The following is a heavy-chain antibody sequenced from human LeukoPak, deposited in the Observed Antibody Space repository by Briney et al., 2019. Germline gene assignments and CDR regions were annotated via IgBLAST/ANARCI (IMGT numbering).Heavy chain of an antibody. D-gene: IGHD6-13*01. J-gene: IGHJ4*02. CDR2: ISGSGGST. CDR1: GFTFSSYA. V-gene: IGHV3-23*01. CDR3: AKARYNSSWYGSDY. Sequence: QPGGSLRLSCAASGFTFSSYAMSWVRQAPGKGLAWVSAISGSGGSTYYADSVKGRFTISRDNSKNTLYLQMNSLRAEDTAVYFCAKARYNSSWYGSDYWGQGTLVSVSS.